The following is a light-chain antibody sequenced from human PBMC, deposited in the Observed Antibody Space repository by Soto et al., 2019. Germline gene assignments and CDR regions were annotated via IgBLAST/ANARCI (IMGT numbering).Light chain of an antibody. CDR1: QNVSSN. J-gene: IGKJ4*01. CDR3: QQYDHWPPLP. Sequence: EIVMTQSPATLSVSPGDRATLYCRAGQNVSSNLAWYQQKFGQAPTLLIYGASTRATGIPARFSGSGSGTEFSLTLSSLHSEDFAVYSCQQYDHWPPLPVGGGTKVDSK. CDR2: GAS. V-gene: IGKV3-15*01.